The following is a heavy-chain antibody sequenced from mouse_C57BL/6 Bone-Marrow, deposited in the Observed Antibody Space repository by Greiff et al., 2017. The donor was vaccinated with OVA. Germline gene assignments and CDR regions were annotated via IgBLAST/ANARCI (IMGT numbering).Heavy chain of an antibody. CDR2: IHPNSGST. CDR1: GYTFTSYW. D-gene: IGHD2-12*01. J-gene: IGHJ2*01. Sequence: VQLQQPGAELVKPGASVKLSCKASGYTFTSYWMHWVKQRPGQGLEWIGMIHPNSGSTNYNEKFKSKATLTVDKSSSTAYMQLSSLTSEDSAVYYCAREGGYYKGYYFDYWGQGTTLTVSS. CDR3: AREGGYYKGYYFDY. V-gene: IGHV1-64*01.